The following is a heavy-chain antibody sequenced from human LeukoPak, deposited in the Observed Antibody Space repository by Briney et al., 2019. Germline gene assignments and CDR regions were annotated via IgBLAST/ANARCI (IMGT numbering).Heavy chain of an antibody. CDR2: IYYSGST. Sequence: SETLSLTCTVSGGSISSSSYYWGWIRQPPGKGLEWIGSIYYSGSTYYNPSLKSRVTISVDTSKNQFSLKLSSVTAADTAVYYCARLPPQFMVRGVHGFDYWGQGTLVTVSS. J-gene: IGHJ4*02. V-gene: IGHV4-39*01. CDR3: ARLPPQFMVRGVHGFDY. D-gene: IGHD3-10*01. CDR1: GGSISSSSYY.